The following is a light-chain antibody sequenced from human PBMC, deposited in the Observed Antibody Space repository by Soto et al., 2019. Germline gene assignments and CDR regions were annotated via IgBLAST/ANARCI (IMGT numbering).Light chain of an antibody. V-gene: IGKV3-15*01. Sequence: EIMVTQSPATLSVSPGERATLSCRASQSAGIAWYQQKPGQAPRLLIYGASTRATGIPARFSGSGSGTEFTLTISSLQSEDFAVYYCQQYDNWPPMYTFGQGTKLEIK. CDR1: QSAG. J-gene: IGKJ2*01. CDR2: GAS. CDR3: QQYDNWPPMYT.